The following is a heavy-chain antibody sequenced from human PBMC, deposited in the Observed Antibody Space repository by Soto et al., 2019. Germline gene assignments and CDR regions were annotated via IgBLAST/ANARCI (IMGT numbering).Heavy chain of an antibody. J-gene: IGHJ6*02. D-gene: IGHD6-13*01. CDR1: GGTFSSYA. CDR3: ARGGYSSTWSNLLDRSGLDV. Sequence: QVQLVQSGAEAKKPGSSVKVSCKTSGGTFSSYAISWVRQAPGQGLEWMGGIVPLFRTTNYAQKFQGRVTITADTSTYTVYMELSVLRSGDTAVYYCARGGYSSTWSNLLDRSGLDVWGQGTTFTFSS. V-gene: IGHV1-69*06. CDR2: IVPLFRTT.